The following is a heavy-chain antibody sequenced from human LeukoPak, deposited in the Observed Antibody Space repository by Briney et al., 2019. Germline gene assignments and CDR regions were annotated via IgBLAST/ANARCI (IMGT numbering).Heavy chain of an antibody. CDR3: ARDRDIGAAVYYFYY. J-gene: IGHJ4*02. CDR1: GFTFSNSA. CDR2: IANDGRDK. Sequence: PGRSLRLSCAASGFTFSNSAMHWVRQAPGKGLEWVAVIANDGRDKHYADSVRGRFAISRDNSKSTLFLQMNSLRPEDTAVCYCARDRDIGAAVYYFYYWGQGTLVTVSS. D-gene: IGHD6-13*01. V-gene: IGHV3-30*09.